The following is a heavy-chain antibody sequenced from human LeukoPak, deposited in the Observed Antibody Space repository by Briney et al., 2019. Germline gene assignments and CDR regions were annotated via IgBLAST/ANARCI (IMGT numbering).Heavy chain of an antibody. V-gene: IGHV3-23*01. CDR2: ISGSGGST. CDR3: AKDVHAARAGAGYFDY. CDR1: GFTFSSYA. Sequence: GGSLRLSCAASGFTFSSYAMSWVRQAPGKGLEWVSAISGSGGSTYYADSVKGRFTISRDNSKNTLYLQMNSLRAEDTAVYYCAKDVHAARAGAGYFDYWGQGTLVTVSS. J-gene: IGHJ4*02. D-gene: IGHD6-13*01.